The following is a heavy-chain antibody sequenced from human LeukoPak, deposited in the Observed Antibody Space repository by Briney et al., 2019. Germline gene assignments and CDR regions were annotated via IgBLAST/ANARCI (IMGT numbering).Heavy chain of an antibody. CDR2: ISGDSDNK. CDR3: AIAYESGSFYRAFAY. CDR1: GFNVAAYA. Sequence: GGSLRLSCAASGFNVAAYAMYWVRQPPGKSLEWVSLISGDSDNKYSAASVKGRFAISRDNSKNSLYLQMNSLTTEDTALYYCAIAYESGSFYRAFAYWGQGALVTVSS. V-gene: IGHV3-43*02. J-gene: IGHJ4*02. D-gene: IGHD3-10*01.